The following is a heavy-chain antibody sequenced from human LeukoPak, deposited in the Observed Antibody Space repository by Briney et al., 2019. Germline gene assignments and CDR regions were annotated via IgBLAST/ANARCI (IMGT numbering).Heavy chain of an antibody. Sequence: GGSLRLSCAASGFTFTNYNMMWVRQAPGKGLEWVSSIGSSGNYIYYADSVKGRFTFSRDNAKNSLYLQMNSLRAEDTAVYYCARDALTGTSPGNGWFDPWGQGTLVTVSS. J-gene: IGHJ5*02. CDR1: GFTFTNYN. V-gene: IGHV3-21*01. D-gene: IGHD4-23*01. CDR2: IGSSGNYI. CDR3: ARDALTGTSPGNGWFDP.